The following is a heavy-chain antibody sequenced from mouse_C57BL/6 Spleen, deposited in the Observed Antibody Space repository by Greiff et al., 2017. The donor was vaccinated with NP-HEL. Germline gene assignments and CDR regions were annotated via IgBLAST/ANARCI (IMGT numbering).Heavy chain of an antibody. Sequence: EVKLVESGGDLVKPGGSLKLSCAASGFTFSSYGMSWVRQTPDKRLEWVATISSGGSYTYYPDSVKGRFTISRDNAKNTLYLQMSSLKSEDTAMYYWARKGHDLDGGDFEHWGQGTTLPGSS. CDR2: ISSGGSYT. J-gene: IGHJ2*01. CDR1: GFTFSSYG. V-gene: IGHV5-6*01. CDR3: ARKGHDLDGGDFEH. D-gene: IGHD2-4*01.